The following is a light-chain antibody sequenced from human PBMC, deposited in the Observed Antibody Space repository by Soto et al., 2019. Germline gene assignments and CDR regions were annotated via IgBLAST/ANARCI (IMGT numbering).Light chain of an antibody. CDR1: QSVSSS. Sequence: EIVLTQSPATLSLSPGETATLSCRASQSVSSSLAWYQQKPGQTPRLLIYDASNRATGIPARFSGSGSGTDFTLTVSSLEPEDFAVYYCQQRRSWPLTFGGGNKVEIK. CDR2: DAS. CDR3: QQRRSWPLT. V-gene: IGKV3-11*01. J-gene: IGKJ4*01.